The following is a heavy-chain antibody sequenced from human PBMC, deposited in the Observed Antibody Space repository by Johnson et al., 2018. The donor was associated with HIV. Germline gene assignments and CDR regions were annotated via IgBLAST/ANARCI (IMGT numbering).Heavy chain of an antibody. V-gene: IGHV3-30*18. CDR2: ISYDGSNK. D-gene: IGHD2-15*01. CDR1: GFTFTNYA. J-gene: IGHJ3*02. CDR3: AKEDCSAVLCSDDAFHI. Sequence: QVQLVESGGGVVQPGRSLRLSCAASGFTFTNYAMHWVRQAPGKGLEWVAVISYDGSNKYYADSVKGRFTVSRYSSKTTLYLQMKSLRPEDTAVYFCAKEDCSAVLCSDDAFHIWGQGTMVTLSS.